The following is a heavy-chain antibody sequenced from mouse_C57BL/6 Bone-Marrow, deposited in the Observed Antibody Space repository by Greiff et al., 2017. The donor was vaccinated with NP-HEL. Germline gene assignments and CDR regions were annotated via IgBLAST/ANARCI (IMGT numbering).Heavy chain of an antibody. D-gene: IGHD1-1*01. CDR3: ARDPYYYGSSYWYFDV. Sequence: QVQLQQSGAELVKPGASVKISCKASGYAFSSYWMNWVKQRPGKGLEWIGQIYPGDGDTNYNGKFKGKATLTADKSSSTAYIQLSSLTSEDSAVYVCARDPYYYGSSYWYFDVWGTGTTVTVSS. V-gene: IGHV1-80*01. J-gene: IGHJ1*03. CDR1: GYAFSSYW. CDR2: IYPGDGDT.